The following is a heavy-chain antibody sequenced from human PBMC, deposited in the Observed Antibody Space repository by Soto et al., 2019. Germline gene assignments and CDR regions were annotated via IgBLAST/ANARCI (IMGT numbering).Heavy chain of an antibody. CDR2: ISASGAGT. Sequence: EVQLLESGGGLVQPGGSLRLSCAASGFTFSSYPMSWVRQAPGKGLERVSGISASGAGTHYADSVKGRFTISRDNSKNTLYLQMNGLRAEDTAVYYCAKDIIPQESPLGYFDLWGRGTLVSVSS. CDR3: AKDIIPQESPLGYFDL. D-gene: IGHD3-10*01. J-gene: IGHJ2*01. V-gene: IGHV3-23*01. CDR1: GFTFSSYP.